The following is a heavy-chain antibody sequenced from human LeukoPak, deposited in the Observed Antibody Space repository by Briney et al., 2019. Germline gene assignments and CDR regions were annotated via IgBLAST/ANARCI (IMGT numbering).Heavy chain of an antibody. CDR3: AKDISRGKHYSSSWYWGDAFDI. Sequence: PGGSLRLSCVASGFTLRSHDMQWVRQAPGKGLEWVAVTSYDGSNQYFADSVKGRFTIFRDNSKNTLYLQMNSLRAEDMALYYCAKDISRGKHYSSSWYWGDAFDIWGQGTMVTVSS. CDR2: TSYDGSNQ. D-gene: IGHD6-13*01. CDR1: GFTLRSHD. J-gene: IGHJ3*02. V-gene: IGHV3-30*18.